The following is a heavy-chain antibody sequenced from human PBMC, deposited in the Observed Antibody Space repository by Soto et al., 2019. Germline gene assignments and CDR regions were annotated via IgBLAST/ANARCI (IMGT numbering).Heavy chain of an antibody. CDR3: ARASGDFDAFDI. Sequence: GGSXRLSCAASGFTFSSYSMNWVRQAPGKGLEWVSSISSSSSYIYYADSVKGRFTISRDNAKNSLYLQMNSLRAEDTAVYYCARASGDFDAFDIWGQGTMVTV. CDR2: ISSSSSYI. CDR1: GFTFSSYS. D-gene: IGHD2-21*02. J-gene: IGHJ3*02. V-gene: IGHV3-21*01.